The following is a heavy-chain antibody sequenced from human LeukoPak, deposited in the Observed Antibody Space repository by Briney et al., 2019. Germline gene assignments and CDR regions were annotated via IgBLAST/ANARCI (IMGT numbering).Heavy chain of an antibody. CDR3: ARFPKLVRGVGYYYGMDV. V-gene: IGHV4-39*07. CDR2: IYYSGST. Sequence: KPSETLSLTCTVSGGSISSSSYYWGWIRQPPGKGLEWIGSIYYSGSTYYNPSLKSRVTISVDTSKNQFSLKLSSVTAADTAVYYCARFPKLVRGVGYYYGMDVWGQGTTVTVSS. D-gene: IGHD3-10*01. J-gene: IGHJ6*02. CDR1: GGSISSSSYY.